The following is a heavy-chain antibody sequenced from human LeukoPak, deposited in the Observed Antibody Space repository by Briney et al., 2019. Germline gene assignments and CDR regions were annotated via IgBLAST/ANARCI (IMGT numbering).Heavy chain of an antibody. CDR2: INLDGSQK. J-gene: IGHJ4*02. CDR3: ARKRPNYFDY. V-gene: IGHV3-7*01. CDR1: GFTFSNYW. Sequence: GGSLRLSCAASGFTFSNYWMAWVRQAPGKGPEWVANINLDGSQKYYVDSVKGRFTNPRDNAENSLYLQMNSLRAEDTALYYCARKRPNYFDYWGQGTLVTVSS.